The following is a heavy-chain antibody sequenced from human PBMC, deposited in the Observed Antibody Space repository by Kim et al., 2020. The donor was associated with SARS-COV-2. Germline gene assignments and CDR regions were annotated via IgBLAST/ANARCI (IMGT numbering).Heavy chain of an antibody. D-gene: IGHD3-22*01. CDR3: ARGHSFSCYYDSSSYVDY. CDR2: GNTKSGNQ. CDR1: GYTFTSCA. V-gene: IGHV7-4-1*02. J-gene: IGHJ4*02. Sequence: ASEKVSCKASGYTFTSCAMNWVRQAPGQGLEWMGWGNTKSGNQTYAQGFTGWFVFSLDTSVSTAYLQISSLKAGDAGVYYCARGHSFSCYYDSSSYVDYWGQEALLTVSS.